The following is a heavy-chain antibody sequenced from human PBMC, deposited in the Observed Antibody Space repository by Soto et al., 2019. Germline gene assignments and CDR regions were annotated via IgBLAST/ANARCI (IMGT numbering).Heavy chain of an antibody. V-gene: IGHV3-23*01. Sequence: EVQLLESGGGLVQPGGSLRLSCAASGFTFSIYAMSWVRQAPGKGLEWVSAISGSGGSTYYAYSVKGRVTISRDNSNSTLYLQMNSLSAEDTAVYYCAKDWGAAAGFDYWGQGTLVTVSS. CDR2: ISGSGGST. CDR3: AKDWGAAAGFDY. D-gene: IGHD6-13*01. J-gene: IGHJ4*02. CDR1: GFTFSIYA.